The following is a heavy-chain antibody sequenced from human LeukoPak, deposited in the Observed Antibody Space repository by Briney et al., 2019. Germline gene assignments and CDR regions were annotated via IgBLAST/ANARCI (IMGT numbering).Heavy chain of an antibody. Sequence: SVTVSCKASGGTFSSYAISWVRQAPGQGLEWMGGIIPIFGTANYAQKFQGRVTITADESTSTAYMELSSLRSEDTAVYYCARDYPRNQWPVMPVYTGFDPWGQGTLVTVSS. D-gene: IGHD6-19*01. J-gene: IGHJ5*02. V-gene: IGHV1-69*13. CDR3: ARDYPRNQWPVMPVYTGFDP. CDR1: GGTFSSYA. CDR2: IIPIFGTA.